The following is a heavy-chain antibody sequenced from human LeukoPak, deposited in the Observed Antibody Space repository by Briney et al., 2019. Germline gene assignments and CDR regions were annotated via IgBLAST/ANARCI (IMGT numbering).Heavy chain of an antibody. CDR2: ISHSGAT. Sequence: GGSLRLSCAGSGFPFSSYTINWVRQGPGKGMEWASTISHSGATYYADSVKGRFTISRDNSKNTLYLQMNSLRAEDTAVYYCAKTTGYYSSSPLDYWGQGTLVTVSS. J-gene: IGHJ4*02. V-gene: IGHV3-23*01. D-gene: IGHD3-9*01. CDR3: AKTTGYYSSSPLDY. CDR1: GFPFSSYT.